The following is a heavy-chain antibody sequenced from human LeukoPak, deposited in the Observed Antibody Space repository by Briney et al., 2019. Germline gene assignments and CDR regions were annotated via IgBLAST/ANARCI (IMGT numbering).Heavy chain of an antibody. J-gene: IGHJ4*02. D-gene: IGHD2-2*01. Sequence: GGSLRLSCAASGFTFSSYGMHWVRQAPGKGLEWVAVISYDGSNKYYADSVKGRFTISRDNSKNTLYLQMNSLRAEDTAVYYCARDVVLAAATVPFDYWGQGTLVTVSS. CDR2: ISYDGSNK. V-gene: IGHV3-30*03. CDR1: GFTFSSYG. CDR3: ARDVVLAAATVPFDY.